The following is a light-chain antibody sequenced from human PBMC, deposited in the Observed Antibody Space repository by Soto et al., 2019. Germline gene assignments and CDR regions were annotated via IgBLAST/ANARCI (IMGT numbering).Light chain of an antibody. V-gene: IGLV7-43*01. J-gene: IGLJ2*01. CDR1: TGAVTSAYY. CDR2: NIN. Sequence: AVVTQEPSLTVSPGGTVTLTCASSTGAVTSAYYPNWFQQKPGQAPRALIYNINNRHSWTPARFSGSLLGGKAALTLSGVQPEDEAEYYCLLYDGGAVVFGGGTKLTVL. CDR3: LLYDGGAVV.